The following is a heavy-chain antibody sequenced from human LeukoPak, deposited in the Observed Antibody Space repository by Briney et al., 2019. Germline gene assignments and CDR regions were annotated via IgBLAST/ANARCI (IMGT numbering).Heavy chain of an antibody. J-gene: IGHJ4*02. Sequence: PSETLSLTCAVYGGSFSGYYWSWIRQPPGKGLEWIGEINHSGSTNYNPSLKSRVTISVDTSKNQFSLKLSSVTAADTAVYYCARHSVPGYSSSWLFDYWGQGTLVTVSS. CDR1: GGSFSGYY. V-gene: IGHV4-34*01. CDR2: INHSGST. CDR3: ARHSVPGYSSSWLFDY. D-gene: IGHD6-13*01.